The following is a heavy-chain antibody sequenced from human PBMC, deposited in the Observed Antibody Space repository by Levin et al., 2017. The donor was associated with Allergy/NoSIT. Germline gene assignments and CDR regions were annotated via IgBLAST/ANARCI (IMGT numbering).Heavy chain of an antibody. V-gene: IGHV4-30-4*01. D-gene: IGHD3-16*01. CDR3: ARDPIMITSGGGLGQRNYYGMDV. Sequence: SETLSLTCTVSGGSIRSGDYYWTWIRQPPGKGLEWIGYIYYSGTTYYNASLKSRLTISVDTSKNQFSLNLSSVTAADTAVYYCARDPIMITSGGGLGQRNYYGMDVWGQGTTVIVSS. CDR1: GGSIRSGDYY. CDR2: IYYSGTT. J-gene: IGHJ6*02.